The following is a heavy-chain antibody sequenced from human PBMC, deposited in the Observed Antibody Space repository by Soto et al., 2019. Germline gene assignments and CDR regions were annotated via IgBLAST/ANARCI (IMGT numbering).Heavy chain of an antibody. Sequence: KTSETLSLTCAVYGGSFSGYYWSWIRQPPGKGLEWIGEINHSGSTNYNPSLKSRVTISVDTSKNQFSLKLSSVTAADTAVYYCARGSEFIAARAGDFDYWGQGTLVTVSS. D-gene: IGHD6-6*01. V-gene: IGHV4-34*01. CDR2: INHSGST. CDR1: GGSFSGYY. CDR3: ARGSEFIAARAGDFDY. J-gene: IGHJ4*02.